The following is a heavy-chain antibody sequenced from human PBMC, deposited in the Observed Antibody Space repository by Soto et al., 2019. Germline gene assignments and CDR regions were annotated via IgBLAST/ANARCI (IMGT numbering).Heavy chain of an antibody. V-gene: IGHV3-7*01. D-gene: IGHD2-2*01. CDR3: ATANSSPFSNFHY. CDR2: IKEDGSEE. CDR1: GFTFSTSW. J-gene: IGHJ4*01. Sequence: EVQLVPSGGDLVQPGGSLRLSCVASGFTFSTSWMTWVRQAPGMGLEWVAGIKEDGSEEVYVDYVKGRFSTSRDNAKTPLYLQLNSLRAEDTAVYYFATANSSPFSNFHYCGHGSQDPVSS.